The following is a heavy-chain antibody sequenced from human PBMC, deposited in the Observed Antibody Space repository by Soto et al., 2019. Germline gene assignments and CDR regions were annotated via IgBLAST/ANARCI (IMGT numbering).Heavy chain of an antibody. CDR3: ARGGSAMVRHFDY. CDR2: IIPIFGTA. Sequence: SVKVSCKASGGTFSSYAISWVRQAPGQGLEWMGGIIPIFGTANYAQKFQGRVTITADKSTSTAYMELSSLRSEDTAVYYCARGGSAMVRHFDYWGQGTLVTVSS. CDR1: GGTFSSYA. D-gene: IGHD5-18*01. J-gene: IGHJ4*02. V-gene: IGHV1-69*06.